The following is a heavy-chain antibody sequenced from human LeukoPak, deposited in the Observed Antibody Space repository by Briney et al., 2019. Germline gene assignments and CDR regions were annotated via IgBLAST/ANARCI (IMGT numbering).Heavy chain of an antibody. V-gene: IGHV3-7*03. CDR2: IKQDGSEQ. CDR3: ARFNRIARTSNYYYYYTDV. D-gene: IGHD1-14*01. J-gene: IGHJ6*03. CDR1: GFTFSSYW. Sequence: GGSLRLSCAASGFTFSSYWMSWVRQAPGKGLEWVANIKQDGSEQYYVDSVKGRFTISRDNAKNSLYLQMNSLRAEDTAVYYCARFNRIARTSNYYYYYTDVWGKGTTVTVSS.